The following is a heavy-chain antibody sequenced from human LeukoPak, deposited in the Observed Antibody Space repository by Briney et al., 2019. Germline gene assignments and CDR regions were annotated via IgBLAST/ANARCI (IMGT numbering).Heavy chain of an antibody. J-gene: IGHJ4*02. CDR3: ARDLDCGGDCRYFDY. CDR1: GFTFSDYY. CDR2: ISSSGSTI. Sequence: GGSLRLSCAASGFTFSDYYMSWIRQAPGKGLEWVSYISSSGSTIYYADSVKGRFTISRDNAKNSLYLQMNSLRAEDTAVYYCARDLDCGGDCRYFDYWGQGSLVTVSS. V-gene: IGHV3-11*04. D-gene: IGHD2-21*02.